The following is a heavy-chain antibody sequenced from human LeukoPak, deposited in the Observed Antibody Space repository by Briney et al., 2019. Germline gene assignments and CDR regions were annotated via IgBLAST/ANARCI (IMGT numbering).Heavy chain of an antibody. V-gene: IGHV4-31*03. CDR2: IYYSGST. D-gene: IGHD3-10*01. CDR1: GGPISSGGYY. CDR3: ARGVVGMVRGVRVDY. Sequence: PSETLSLTCTVSGGPISSGGYYWSWIRQHPGKGLEWIGYIYYSGSTYYNPSLKSRVTISVDTSKNQFSLKLSSVTAADTAVYYCARGVVGMVRGVRVDYWGQGTLVTVSS. J-gene: IGHJ4*02.